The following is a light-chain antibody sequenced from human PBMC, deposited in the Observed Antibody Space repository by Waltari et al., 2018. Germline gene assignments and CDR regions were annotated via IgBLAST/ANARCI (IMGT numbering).Light chain of an antibody. CDR2: EVK. V-gene: IGLV2-14*01. J-gene: IGLJ3*02. CDR1: SSDIGRYNT. Sequence: QSSLTQPASVSWSPGRSIPIPCTGTSSDIGRYNTVSWYQESPGKAPQIIIYEVKNRPSGVSTRFSGSTSGNTASLTISALQADDEAYFYCSSHTGDNILLFGGGTKVTVL. CDR3: SSHTGDNILL.